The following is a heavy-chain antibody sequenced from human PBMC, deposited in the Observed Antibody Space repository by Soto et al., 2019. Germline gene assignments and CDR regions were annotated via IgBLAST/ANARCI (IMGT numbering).Heavy chain of an antibody. J-gene: IGHJ4*02. CDR3: ARLRGPYCSSTSCLYYFDY. CDR2: INPNNGGT. Sequence: VQLVQSGAEVRKPGASVRVSCKASGYTFTGYNMHWVRQAPGQGLEWMGWINPNNGGTDYAQKFQGRVTMTRDTSISTDYMEMSRLISDDTAVYYCARLRGPYCSSTSCLYYFDYWGQGTLVTVSS. V-gene: IGHV1-2*02. CDR1: GYTFTGYN. D-gene: IGHD2-2*01.